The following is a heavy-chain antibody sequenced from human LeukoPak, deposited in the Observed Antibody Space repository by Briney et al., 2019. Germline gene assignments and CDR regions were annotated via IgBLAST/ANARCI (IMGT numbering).Heavy chain of an antibody. V-gene: IGHV4-31*03. Sequence: PSQTLSLTCTVSGGSIGSGSDYWSWIRQHPVKGLEWIGYIRDSGSTYYNPSLRGRVSMSLDAPDNQFSLKLTSVTAADTAVYYCARDAGEYVGGSAGHYFDYWGQGTLVTVSS. D-gene: IGHD1-26*01. CDR2: IRDSGST. CDR3: ARDAGEYVGGSAGHYFDY. CDR1: GGSIGSGSDY. J-gene: IGHJ4*02.